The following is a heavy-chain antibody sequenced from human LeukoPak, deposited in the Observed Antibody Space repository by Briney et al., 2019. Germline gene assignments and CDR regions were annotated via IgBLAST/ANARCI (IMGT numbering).Heavy chain of an antibody. CDR1: GGSISSWTYY. D-gene: IGHD4-23*01. CDR2: IYYGGTN. V-gene: IGHV4-39*01. Sequence: SETLSLTCTVSGGSISSWTYYWGWIRQPLGKGLEWIGTIYYGGTNYYNPSLKSRVTISVDTSKNQLSLNLNSVTAADTAVYYCAYGSNSAADHWGQGTLVTVSS. CDR3: AYGSNSAADH. J-gene: IGHJ4*02.